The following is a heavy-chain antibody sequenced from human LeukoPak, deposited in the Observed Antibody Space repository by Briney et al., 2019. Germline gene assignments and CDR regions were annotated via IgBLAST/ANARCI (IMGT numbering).Heavy chain of an antibody. J-gene: IGHJ4*02. V-gene: IGHV3-23*01. Sequence: GGSLRLSCAASGFIFSNYGMNWVRQAPGKGLEWVAAISASGSATSYADSVRGRFTISRDNSKSTTYLQMNNLRAEDTAVYYCVSFYETYWGRGTLVTVSS. CDR3: VSFYETY. CDR2: ISASGSAT. CDR1: GFIFSNYG. D-gene: IGHD2-2*01.